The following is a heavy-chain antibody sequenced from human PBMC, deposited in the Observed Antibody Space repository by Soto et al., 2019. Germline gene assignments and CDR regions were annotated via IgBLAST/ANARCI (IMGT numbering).Heavy chain of an antibody. CDR3: AKVVRGQWLGNLDY. V-gene: IGHV3-23*01. CDR2: ISGSGGST. CDR1: GFTFSSYA. D-gene: IGHD6-19*01. J-gene: IGHJ4*02. Sequence: EVQLLESGGGLVQPGGSLRLSCAASGFTFSSYAMSWVRQSPGKGLEWVSAISGSGGSTYYADSVKGRFTISRDNSKNTLYLQMNSLRAEDTAVYYCAKVVRGQWLGNLDYWGQGTLVTVSS.